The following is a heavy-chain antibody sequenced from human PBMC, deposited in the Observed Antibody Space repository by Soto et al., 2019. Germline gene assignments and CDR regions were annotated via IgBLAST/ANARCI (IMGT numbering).Heavy chain of an antibody. Sequence: GGSLRLSCAASGFPFSSYAMSWVRQAPGKGLEWVSAISGSGGSTYYADSVKGRFTISRDNSKNTLYLQMNSLRAEDTAVYYCAKDLDFWSGYYNGSGAHNDYWGQGTLVTVSS. D-gene: IGHD3-3*01. V-gene: IGHV3-23*01. CDR2: ISGSGGST. CDR1: GFPFSSYA. J-gene: IGHJ4*02. CDR3: AKDLDFWSGYYNGSGAHNDY.